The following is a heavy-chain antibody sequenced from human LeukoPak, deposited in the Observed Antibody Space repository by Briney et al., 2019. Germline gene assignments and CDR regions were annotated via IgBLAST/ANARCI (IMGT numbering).Heavy chain of an antibody. Sequence: GGSLRLSCAASGFTVSSNYMSWVRQAPGKGLEWVSVIYSGGSTYYADSVKGRFTISRDNSKNTLYLQMNSLRAEDTAVYYCAKDTEYSGSTRGIDYWGQGTLVTVSS. V-gene: IGHV3-66*01. D-gene: IGHD1-26*01. CDR1: GFTVSSNY. CDR3: AKDTEYSGSTRGIDY. J-gene: IGHJ4*02. CDR2: IYSGGST.